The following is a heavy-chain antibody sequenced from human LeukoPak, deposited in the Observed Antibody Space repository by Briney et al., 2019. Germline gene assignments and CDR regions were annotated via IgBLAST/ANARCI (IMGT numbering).Heavy chain of an antibody. CDR2: ISAYNGNT. J-gene: IGHJ5*02. CDR1: GYTFTSYG. V-gene: IGHV1-18*01. Sequence: GASVKVSCKASGYTFTSYGISWVRQAPGQGLEWMGWISAYNGNTNYAQKLQGRVTMTTDTSTSTAYMELRSLRSDDTAVYYCARGQWFGESLGWFDPWGQGTLVTVSS. CDR3: ARGQWFGESLGWFDP. D-gene: IGHD3-10*01.